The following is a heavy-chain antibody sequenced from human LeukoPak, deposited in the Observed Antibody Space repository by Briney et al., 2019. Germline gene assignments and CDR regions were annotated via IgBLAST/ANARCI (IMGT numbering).Heavy chain of an antibody. D-gene: IGHD3-22*01. CDR3: ARDSSGYSDRFDI. CDR1: GFTVSSNY. J-gene: IGHJ3*02. Sequence: GGSLRLSCAASGFTVSSNYMSWVRQAPGKGLEWVSVIYSGGSTYYADSVKGRFTISRDSSKNTLYLQMNSLRAEGTAVYYCARDSSGYSDRFDIWGQGTMVTVSS. V-gene: IGHV3-53*01. CDR2: IYSGGST.